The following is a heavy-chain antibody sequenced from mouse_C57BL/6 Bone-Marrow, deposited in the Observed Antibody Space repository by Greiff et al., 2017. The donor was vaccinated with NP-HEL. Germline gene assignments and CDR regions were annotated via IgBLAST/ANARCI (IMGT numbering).Heavy chain of an antibody. CDR3: ARNSSGYVPFAY. Sequence: QVQLKESGAELVRPGTSVKVSCKASGYAFTNYLIEWVKQRPGQGLEWIGVINPGSGGTNYNEKFKGKATLTADKSSSTAYMQLSSLTSEDSAVYFCARNSSGYVPFAYWGQGTLVTVSA. D-gene: IGHD3-2*02. V-gene: IGHV1-54*01. CDR2: INPGSGGT. J-gene: IGHJ3*01. CDR1: GYAFTNYL.